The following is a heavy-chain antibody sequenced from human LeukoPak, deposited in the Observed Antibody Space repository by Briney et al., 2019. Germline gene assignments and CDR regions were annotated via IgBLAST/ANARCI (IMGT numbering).Heavy chain of an antibody. CDR3: ARGGVFWSGTNWFDP. J-gene: IGHJ5*02. D-gene: IGHD3-3*01. CDR2: INHSGST. V-gene: IGHV4-34*01. CDR1: GGSFSSYY. Sequence: SETLSLTCAVYGGSFSSYYWSWIRQPPGKGLEWIGEINHSGSTNYNPSLKSRVTISVDTSKNQFSLKLSSVTAADTAVYYCARGGVFWSGTNWFDPWGQGTLVTVSS.